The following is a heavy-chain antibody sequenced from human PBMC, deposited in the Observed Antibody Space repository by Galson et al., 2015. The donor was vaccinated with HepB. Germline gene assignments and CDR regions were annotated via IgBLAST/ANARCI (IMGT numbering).Heavy chain of an antibody. CDR1: GYTFTSYG. Sequence: SVKVSCKASGYTFTSYGISWVRQAPGQGLEWMGWISAYNGNTNYAQKLQGRVTMTTDTSTSTAYMELRSLRSDDTAVYYCARGLDYVWGSYVSGDYWGQGTLVTVSS. CDR3: ARGLDYVWGSYVSGDY. CDR2: ISAYNGNT. D-gene: IGHD3-16*01. J-gene: IGHJ4*02. V-gene: IGHV1-18*04.